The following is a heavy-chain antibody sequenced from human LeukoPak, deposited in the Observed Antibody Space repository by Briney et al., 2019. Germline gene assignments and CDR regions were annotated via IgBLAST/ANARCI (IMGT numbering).Heavy chain of an antibody. CDR1: GFTFSSYS. D-gene: IGHD3-22*01. J-gene: IGHJ4*02. Sequence: PGGSLRLSCAASGFTFSSYSMNWVRQAPGKGLEWVSSISSSSSYIYYADSVKGRFTISRDNAKNSLYLQMNSLRAEDTAVYYCARHPTSGYLPDYWGQGTLVTVSS. CDR3: ARHPTSGYLPDY. CDR2: ISSSSSYI. V-gene: IGHV3-21*04.